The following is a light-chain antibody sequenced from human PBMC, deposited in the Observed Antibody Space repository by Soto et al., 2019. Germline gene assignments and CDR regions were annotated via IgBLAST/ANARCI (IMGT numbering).Light chain of an antibody. CDR1: SSNIGGNS. J-gene: IGLJ1*01. V-gene: IGLV1-51*01. CDR2: DDD. Sequence: QSVLTQRPSVSAAPGQRVTISCSGSSSNIGGNSVSWYQQLPGTAPKLLIYDDDKRPSGIPDRFSGSKSGTPATLGITGFQTGDEADYYCGSWDSSLSAYVFGTGTKVTVL. CDR3: GSWDSSLSAYV.